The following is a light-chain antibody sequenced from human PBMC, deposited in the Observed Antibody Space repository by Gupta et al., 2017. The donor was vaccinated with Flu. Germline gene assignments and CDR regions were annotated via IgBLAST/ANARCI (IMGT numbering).Light chain of an antibody. CDR1: QSLLHSDGKNY. CDR2: EVS. V-gene: IGKV2D-29*01. CDR3: WQTIQLSRLT. Sequence: TPGQPASISCSSSQSLLHSDGKNYLNWYFQKPGQPPQLLIYEVSNRFAGVPDRFSGSGSETDFTLKISRGEAEDVGTYYCWQTIQLSRLTFGGGTKVEIK. J-gene: IGKJ4*01.